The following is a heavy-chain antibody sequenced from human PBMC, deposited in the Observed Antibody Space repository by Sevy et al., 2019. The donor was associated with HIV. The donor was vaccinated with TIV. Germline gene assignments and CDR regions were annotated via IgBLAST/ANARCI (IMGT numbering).Heavy chain of an antibody. J-gene: IGHJ3*02. Sequence: GGSLRLSCAASGFTFSSYSMNWVRQAPGKGLEWVSYISSSSSTIYYADSVKGRFTISRDKAKNSLYLQMNSLRDEDTAVYYCARDRDEDQDIVVVVASDAFDIWGQGTMVTVSS. V-gene: IGHV3-48*02. CDR2: ISSSSSTI. CDR1: GFTFSSYS. CDR3: ARDRDEDQDIVVVVASDAFDI. D-gene: IGHD2-15*01.